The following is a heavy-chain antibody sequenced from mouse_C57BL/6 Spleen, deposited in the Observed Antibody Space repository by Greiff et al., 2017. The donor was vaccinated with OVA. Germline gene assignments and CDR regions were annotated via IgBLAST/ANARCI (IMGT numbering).Heavy chain of an antibody. J-gene: IGHJ4*01. CDR1: GYTFTDYN. CDR3: ARKGGSKTGYSMDY. Sequence: EVQLQQSGPELVKPGASVKMSCKASGYTFTDYNMHWVKQSHGQSLEWIGYINPNNGGTSYNQKFKGKATLTVNKSSSTAYMELRSLTSEDSAVYYCARKGGSKTGYSMDYWGQGTSVTVSS. CDR2: INPNNGGT. V-gene: IGHV1-22*01.